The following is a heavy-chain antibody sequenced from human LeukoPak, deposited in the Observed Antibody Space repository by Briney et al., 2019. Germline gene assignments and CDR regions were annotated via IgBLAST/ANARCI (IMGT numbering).Heavy chain of an antibody. CDR2: ISHTGIDI. V-gene: IGHV3-23*01. D-gene: IGHD3-9*01. J-gene: IGHJ5*02. CDR3: AKGRYYDILGNWFDP. Sequence: QAGGSLRLSCAASGFTFSNHYMSWIRQAPGKGLEWVSYISHTGIDIDYADSVKGRFTISRDNSKNTLYLQMNSLRAEDTAVYYCAKGRYYDILGNWFDPWGQGTLVTVSS. CDR1: GFTFSNHY.